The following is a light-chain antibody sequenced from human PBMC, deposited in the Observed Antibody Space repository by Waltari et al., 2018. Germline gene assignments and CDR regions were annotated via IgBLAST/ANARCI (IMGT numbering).Light chain of an antibody. J-gene: IGKJ4*01. Sequence: EIVLTQSPATLSLSPGERASLSSRASQSVDTYLAWDQQKPGQAPRRLIYDASNRATGIPARFSGSWSGTDFTLTISSLEPEDFAVYYCRQRSNWVTFGGGTKVEIK. CDR2: DAS. V-gene: IGKV3-11*01. CDR1: QSVDTY. CDR3: RQRSNWVT.